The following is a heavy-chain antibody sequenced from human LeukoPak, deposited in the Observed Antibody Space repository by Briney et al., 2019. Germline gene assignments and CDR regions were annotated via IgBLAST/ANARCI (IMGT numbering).Heavy chain of an antibody. CDR3: ARYGGSGWVIDN. J-gene: IGHJ4*02. V-gene: IGHV4-59*08. CDR1: GGSISSYY. D-gene: IGHD6-19*01. Sequence: PSETLSLTCTVSGGSISSYYWTWIRQPPGKGLELIGYIYYTGATSYNPSLTSRVTISVDTSKKQFSLKLTSVTAADTAVYYCARYGGSGWVIDNWGQGTLVTVSS. CDR2: IYYTGAT.